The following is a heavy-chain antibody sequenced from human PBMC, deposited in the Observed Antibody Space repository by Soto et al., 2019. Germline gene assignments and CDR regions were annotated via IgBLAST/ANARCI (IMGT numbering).Heavy chain of an antibody. D-gene: IGHD6-13*01. Sequence: TGGSLRLSCAASGFTFSSYAMSWVRQAPGKGLEWVSAISGSGGSTYYADSVKGRFTISRDNSKNTLYLQMNSLRAEDTAVYYCAKGVGSSSGYVSVDYYSMDVWGKGTTVTVSS. CDR3: AKGVGSSSGYVSVDYYSMDV. V-gene: IGHV3-23*01. J-gene: IGHJ6*03. CDR1: GFTFSSYA. CDR2: ISGSGGST.